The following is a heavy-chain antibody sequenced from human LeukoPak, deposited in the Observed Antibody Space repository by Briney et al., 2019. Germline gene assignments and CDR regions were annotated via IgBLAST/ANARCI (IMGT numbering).Heavy chain of an antibody. CDR1: GLIFSGSW. V-gene: IGHV3-7*03. CDR3: AREPDDYGGNSGDY. J-gene: IGHJ4*02. CDR2: INPDGSKK. Sequence: PGGSLRLSCAASGLIFSGSWMNWVRQAPGKGLEWVATINPDGSKKGYVDSVKGRFTISRDDAENSLYLQMDSLRAEDAAVYYCAREPDDYGGNSGDYWGQGTLVTVSS. D-gene: IGHD4-23*01.